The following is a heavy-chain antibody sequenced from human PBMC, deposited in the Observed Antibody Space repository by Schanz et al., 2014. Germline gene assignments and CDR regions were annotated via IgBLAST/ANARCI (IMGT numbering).Heavy chain of an antibody. J-gene: IGHJ6*02. CDR2: ISYDGNTK. Sequence: QVQLVESGGGVVQPGGSLRLSCAASGFTFNSYAFHWVRQAPGKGLEWVALISYDGNTKYYADSVKGRFTISRDNSKNTLYLQMNSLRAEDTAVYFCARDRAAGYYDSGMSYYYYGMDVWGQGTTVTVSS. CDR3: ARDRAAGYYDSGMSYYYYGMDV. D-gene: IGHD3-10*01. CDR1: GFTFNSYA. V-gene: IGHV3-30-3*01.